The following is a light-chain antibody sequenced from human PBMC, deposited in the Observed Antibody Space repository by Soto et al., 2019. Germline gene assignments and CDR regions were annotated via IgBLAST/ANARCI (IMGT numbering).Light chain of an antibody. Sequence: THSPSSLSLSSVERATLSCRASQGFSSSYLAWYQQKSGQAPRLLIYGASTRATGIPARFSGSGSGTEFTLTISSLQSEDFAIYYCQQYNSWPPGFGQGTRLDIK. J-gene: IGKJ5*01. V-gene: IGKV3-15*01. CDR2: GAS. CDR3: QQYNSWPPG. CDR1: QGFSSSY.